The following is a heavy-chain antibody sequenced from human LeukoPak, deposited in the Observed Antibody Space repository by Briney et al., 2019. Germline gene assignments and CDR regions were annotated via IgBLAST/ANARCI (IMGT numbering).Heavy chain of an antibody. D-gene: IGHD3-3*01. Sequence: SETLSLTCTVSGGSLSDYFWTWMRQPPGKGLEWIGHITYSGDTNYNPSLKSRVTISVDTSKNQFSLKLSSVTAADTAVYYCAREGYDFWSGYSLMPFDYWGQGTLVTVSS. CDR1: GGSLSDYF. CDR2: ITYSGDT. J-gene: IGHJ4*02. CDR3: AREGYDFWSGYSLMPFDY. V-gene: IGHV4-59*12.